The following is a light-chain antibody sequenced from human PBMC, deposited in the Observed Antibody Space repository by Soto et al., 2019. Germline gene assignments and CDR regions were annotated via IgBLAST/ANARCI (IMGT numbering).Light chain of an antibody. Sequence: QSVLTQPASVSGSPGQSITISCTGTSSDVGGYNYVSWYQQHPGKAPKLMIYDVSNRPSGVSNRFSGSKSGNTASLTISGLQAEDEADYYCSSYTSSSPSRVFGTGTKLTVL. J-gene: IGLJ1*01. CDR3: SSYTSSSPSRV. V-gene: IGLV2-14*01. CDR2: DVS. CDR1: SSDVGGYNY.